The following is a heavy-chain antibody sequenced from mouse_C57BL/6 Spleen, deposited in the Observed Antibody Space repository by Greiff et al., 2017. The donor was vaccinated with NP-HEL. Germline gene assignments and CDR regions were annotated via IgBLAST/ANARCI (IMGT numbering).Heavy chain of an antibody. CDR1: GYTFTDYY. J-gene: IGHJ2*01. Sequence: EVQLQQSGPELVKPGASVKISCKASGYTFTDYYMNWVKQSHGKSLEWIGDINPNNGGTSYNQKFKGKATLTVDKSSSTAYMELRSLTSEDSAVYYCASLIDYVPYWGQGTTLTVSS. CDR3: ASLIDYVPY. CDR2: INPNNGGT. V-gene: IGHV1-26*01.